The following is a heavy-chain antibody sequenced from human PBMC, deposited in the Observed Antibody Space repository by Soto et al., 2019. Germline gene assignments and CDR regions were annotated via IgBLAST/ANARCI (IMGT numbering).Heavy chain of an antibody. J-gene: IGHJ4*02. CDR1: GYTFVDYD. D-gene: IGHD5-12*01. CDR3: ARGTLATMTDF. Sequence: QVQLVQSGAEVKKPGAPVKVSCEASGYTFVDYDINWVRQASGRGLEWMGWMSPNTGNTRYAQNFQGRLIMARDTSISTAYMELSSLTSEDTAVYYCARGTLATMTDFWGQGTLVTVSS. CDR2: MSPNTGNT. V-gene: IGHV1-8*01.